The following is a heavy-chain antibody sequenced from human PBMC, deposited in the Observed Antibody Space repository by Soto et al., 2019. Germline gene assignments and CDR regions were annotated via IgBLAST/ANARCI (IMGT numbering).Heavy chain of an antibody. V-gene: IGHV3-64*01. D-gene: IGHD2-2*01. CDR1: GFTFSNYA. CDR3: ARGFTSTSFGYYYMDV. CDR2: ISSNGGST. J-gene: IGHJ6*03. Sequence: GGSLRLSCAASGFTFSNYAMHWVRQAPGKGLEYVSAISSNGGSTYYANSVKGRFTISRDNSKNTLYLQMGSLRAEDMAVYYCARGFTSTSFGYYYMDVWGKGTTVTVSS.